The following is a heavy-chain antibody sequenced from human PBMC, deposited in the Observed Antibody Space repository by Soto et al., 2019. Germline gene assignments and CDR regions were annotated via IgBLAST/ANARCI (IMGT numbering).Heavy chain of an antibody. J-gene: IGHJ6*02. CDR2: IIPIFGTA. V-gene: IGHV1-69*05. CDR3: ARGIEGWYQGRYYYGMDV. CDR1: GGTFSSYA. Sequence: SVKVSCKASGGTFSSYAISWVRQAPGQGLEWMGGIIPIFGTANYAQKFQGRVTMTRNTSISTAYMELSSLTSEDTAVYYCARGIEGWYQGRYYYGMDVWGQGTTVTVSS. D-gene: IGHD6-19*01.